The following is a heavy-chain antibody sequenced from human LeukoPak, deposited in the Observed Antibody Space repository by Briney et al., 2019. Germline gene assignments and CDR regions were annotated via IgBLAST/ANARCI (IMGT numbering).Heavy chain of an antibody. CDR3: ARELQQLVDY. CDR1: GGSISSSSYY. V-gene: IGHV4-39*07. D-gene: IGHD6-13*01. J-gene: IGHJ4*02. Sequence: SETLSLTCTVSGGSISSSSYYWGWIRQPPGKGLEWIGSIYYSGSTYYNPSLKSRVTISVDTSKNQFSLKLSSVTAADTAVYYCARELQQLVDYWGQGALVTVSS. CDR2: IYYSGST.